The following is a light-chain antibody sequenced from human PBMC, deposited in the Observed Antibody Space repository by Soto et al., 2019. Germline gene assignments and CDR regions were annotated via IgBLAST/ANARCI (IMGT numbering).Light chain of an antibody. Sequence: QPALTQPPSASGSPGQSVTISCTGTSSDVGGYNYVSWYQQYPGKAPKLMIYEVSKRPSGVPDRFSGSKSGNTASLTVSGLQAEDEADYYCSSYAGSNNVFGGGTKLTVL. CDR1: SSDVGGYNY. J-gene: IGLJ2*01. CDR3: SSYAGSNNV. V-gene: IGLV2-8*01. CDR2: EVS.